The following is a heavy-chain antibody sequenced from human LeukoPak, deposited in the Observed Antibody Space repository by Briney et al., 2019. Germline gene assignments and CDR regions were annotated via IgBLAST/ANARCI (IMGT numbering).Heavy chain of an antibody. CDR2: INPDNGNT. V-gene: IGHV1-3*03. CDR3: TLYNY. J-gene: IGHJ4*02. Sequence: PSASVKVSCKASGYTFTSYAMHWVRQAPGQRLEWMGCINPDNGNTKYSQEFQGRVTITRDTSASTAYMELSSLRSEDMAVYYYTLYNYWGQGTLVTVST. D-gene: IGHD2-2*02. CDR1: GYTFTSYA.